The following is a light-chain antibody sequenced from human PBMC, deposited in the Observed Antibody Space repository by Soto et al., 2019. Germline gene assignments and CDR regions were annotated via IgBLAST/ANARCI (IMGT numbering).Light chain of an antibody. Sequence: EIVLTQSPGTLSLSPGERVTLSCRASQSVRSSYLAWYQQKAGQPPRLLIYGASSRATGTPDRFRGSGSGTEFTLTISRLEPEDCAVYYCQQDGSPGLFTVGPGTKVDIK. CDR1: QSVRSSY. V-gene: IGKV3-20*01. CDR2: GAS. CDR3: QQDGSPGLFT. J-gene: IGKJ3*01.